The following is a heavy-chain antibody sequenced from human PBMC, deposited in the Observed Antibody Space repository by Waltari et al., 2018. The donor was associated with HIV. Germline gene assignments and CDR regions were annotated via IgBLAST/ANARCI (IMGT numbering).Heavy chain of an antibody. D-gene: IGHD3-10*01. J-gene: IGHJ5*02. CDR1: GGSISSSSYY. Sequence: QLQLQESGPGLVKPSETLSLTCTVSGGSISSSSYYWGWIRQPPGQGLEWIGSIYYSGSTYYNPSLKSRVTISVDTSKNQFSLKLSSVTAADTAVYYCARGRLEYYYGSGSLGWFDPWGQGTLVTVSS. V-gene: IGHV4-39*07. CDR3: ARGRLEYYYGSGSLGWFDP. CDR2: IYYSGST.